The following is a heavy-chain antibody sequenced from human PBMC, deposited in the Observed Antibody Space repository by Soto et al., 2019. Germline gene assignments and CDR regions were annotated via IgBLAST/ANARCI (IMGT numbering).Heavy chain of an antibody. D-gene: IGHD2-2*01. J-gene: IGHJ4*02. Sequence: GGSLRLSCAASGFTFSSYSMNWVRQAPGKGLEWVSSISSSSSYIYYADSVKGRFTISRDNAKNSLYLQMNSLRAEDTAVYYCARDLYCSSTSCYIPFDYWGQGTLVTVSS. V-gene: IGHV3-21*01. CDR1: GFTFSSYS. CDR2: ISSSSSYI. CDR3: ARDLYCSSTSCYIPFDY.